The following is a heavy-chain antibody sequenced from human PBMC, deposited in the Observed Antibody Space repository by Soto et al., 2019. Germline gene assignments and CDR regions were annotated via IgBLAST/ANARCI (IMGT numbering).Heavy chain of an antibody. CDR2: VSGSGATT. CDR3: AKGSRDILVRGVNYFDF. J-gene: IGHJ4*02. V-gene: IGHV3-23*01. Sequence: EVQVLESGGGLVQPGGSLRLSCAASGFTFSNYAMSWVRQALGKGLEWVSGVSGSGATTYYADSVKGRFTISRDNSKNTMFLEVNSLRAEDTAVYYCAKGSRDILVRGVNYFDFWGLGTLVTVSS. D-gene: IGHD3-10*01. CDR1: GFTFSNYA.